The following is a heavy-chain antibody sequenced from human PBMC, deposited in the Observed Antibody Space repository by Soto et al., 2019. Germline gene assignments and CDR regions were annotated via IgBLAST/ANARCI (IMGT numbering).Heavy chain of an antibody. J-gene: IGHJ4*02. V-gene: IGHV3-74*01. CDR2: IDTDGSNT. CDR1: GFTFRNYW. Sequence: EVQLVESGGGLVQPGGSLRLSCAASGFTFRNYWMHWVRHAPGKGLEWVSRIDTDGSNTAYADSVKGRFTISRDNAKNTLYLQMNSLRAEDTAVYYCAKDSYHDFWSGYYIFGNWGQGTLVTVSS. D-gene: IGHD3-3*01. CDR3: AKDSYHDFWSGYYIFGN.